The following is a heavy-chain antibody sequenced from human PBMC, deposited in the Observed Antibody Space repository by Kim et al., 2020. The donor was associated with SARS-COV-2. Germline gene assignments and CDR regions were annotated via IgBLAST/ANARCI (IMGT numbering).Heavy chain of an antibody. CDR2: ISYDGSNK. J-gene: IGHJ4*02. D-gene: IGHD4-17*01. CDR3: ARDGASGDFVFDY. CDR1: GFTFSSYA. V-gene: IGHV3-30*04. Sequence: GGSLRLSCAASGFTFSSYAMHWVRQAPGKGLEWVAVISYDGSNKYYADSVKGRFTISRDNSKNTLYLQMNSLRAEDTAVYYCARDGASGDFVFDYWGQGTLVTVSS.